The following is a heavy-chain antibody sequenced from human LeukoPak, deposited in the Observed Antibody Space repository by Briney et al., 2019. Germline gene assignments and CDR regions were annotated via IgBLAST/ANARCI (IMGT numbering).Heavy chain of an antibody. D-gene: IGHD6-13*01. CDR1: GGSISSSNYY. CDR3: ARLIIAAAGPGRWFDP. J-gene: IGHJ5*02. V-gene: IGHV4-39*01. CDR2: IYYSGST. Sequence: SETLSLTCTVSGGSISSSNYYWGWIRQPPGKGLEWIGSIYYSGSTFYNPSLKSRVTMSVDTSKNQFSLNLSSVTAADTAVYCCARLIIAAAGPGRWFDPWGQGTLVTVSS.